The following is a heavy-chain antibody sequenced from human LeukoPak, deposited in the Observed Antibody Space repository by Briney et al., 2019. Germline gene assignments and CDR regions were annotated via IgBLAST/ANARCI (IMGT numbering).Heavy chain of an antibody. CDR2: IWFDGSNK. Sequence: PGGSLRLSCAASGFIFSNDAIHWVRQAPGKGLERVAFIWFDGSNKHYADSVKGRFTISRDNSEDTLYLQMNSLRAEDTAVYYCVRDPSGSGFAFDSWGQGALVTVSS. CDR3: VRDPSGSGFAFDS. CDR1: GFIFSNDA. V-gene: IGHV3-33*01. D-gene: IGHD1-1*01. J-gene: IGHJ4*02.